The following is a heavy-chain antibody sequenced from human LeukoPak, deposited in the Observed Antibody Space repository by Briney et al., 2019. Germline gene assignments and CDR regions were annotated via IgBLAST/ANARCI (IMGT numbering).Heavy chain of an antibody. J-gene: IGHJ4*02. CDR2: ISGSGGST. V-gene: IGHV3-23*01. CDR1: RFTFSSYA. Sequence: GGSLGLSCASSRFTFSSYAMSWVRQAPGKGLEWVSPISGSGGSTYSADSVKGRFTISRDNSKNTLYLQMNSLRGEDTAVYYCAFSYYYGSGSYPFDYWGQGTLVTVSS. D-gene: IGHD3-10*01. CDR3: AFSYYYGSGSYPFDY.